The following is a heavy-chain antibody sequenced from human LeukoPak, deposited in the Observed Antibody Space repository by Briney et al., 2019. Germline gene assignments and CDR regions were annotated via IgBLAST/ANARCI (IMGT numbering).Heavy chain of an antibody. V-gene: IGHV3-48*02. CDR3: ARNTIFHP. Sequence: TGGSLRLSCEASGFRFSDYSMNWVRQTPGKGLQWISYISSSDSTTYYTDSVSGRFTISRDNAKSSLYLLMNSLRNEDTGIYYCARNTIFHPWGQGTLVTVSS. D-gene: IGHD3-9*01. CDR2: ISSSDSTT. CDR1: GFRFSDYS. J-gene: IGHJ5*02.